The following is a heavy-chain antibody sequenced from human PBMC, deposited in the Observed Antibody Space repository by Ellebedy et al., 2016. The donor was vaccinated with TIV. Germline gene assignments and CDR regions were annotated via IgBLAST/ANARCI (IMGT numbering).Heavy chain of an antibody. Sequence: PGGSLRLSCAASGFTFSNYAMDWVRQAQGKGLARVAVISKDGNIKYYADSMKGRFTISRDNSKNTLYLQMSSLRSEDTAVYYCARDPKDGGPDYFDFWGQGTLVTVSP. CDR2: ISKDGNIK. J-gene: IGHJ4*02. V-gene: IGHV3-30-3*01. CDR3: ARDPKDGGPDYFDF. CDR1: GFTFSNYA.